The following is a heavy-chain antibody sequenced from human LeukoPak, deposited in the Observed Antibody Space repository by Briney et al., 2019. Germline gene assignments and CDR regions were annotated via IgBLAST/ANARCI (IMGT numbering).Heavy chain of an antibody. Sequence: SETLSLICSVSGGSVSNYYWSWIRQPPGKGLEWIGYVYYTGSTNYNPSLKSRVTMFEDKSKNQFSLRLYSVTVADTAVYYCARKRHDYVWGSYRSNWFDPWGQGTLVTVSS. J-gene: IGHJ5*02. V-gene: IGHV4-59*08. D-gene: IGHD3-16*02. CDR1: GGSVSNYY. CDR3: ARKRHDYVWGSYRSNWFDP. CDR2: VYYTGST.